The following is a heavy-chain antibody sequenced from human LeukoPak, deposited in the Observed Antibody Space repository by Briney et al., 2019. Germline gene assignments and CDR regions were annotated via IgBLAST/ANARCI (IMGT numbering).Heavy chain of an antibody. CDR3: ARESCSGGSCYPNAY. CDR2: INSGNGNT. CDR1: GYTFTSLN. J-gene: IGHJ4*02. D-gene: IGHD2-15*01. Sequence: ASVKVSCTASGYTFTSLNILWVRQAPGQRLEWMGWINSGNGNTKYSQKLQGRVTFTRDTSASTAYMEMRSLRSEDTAVYYCARESCSGGSCYPNAYWGQGTLVTVSS. V-gene: IGHV1-3*01.